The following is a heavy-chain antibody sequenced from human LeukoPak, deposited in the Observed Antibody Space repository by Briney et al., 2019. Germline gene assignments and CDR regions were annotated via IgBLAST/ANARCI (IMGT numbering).Heavy chain of an antibody. Sequence: SETLSLTCTVSCGSISKYYWSWIRQPPGKGLEWIGYIYYSGSTNYNPSLKSRVTISVDASTNQFSLRLSSVPAADTAVYYCARGGDIVVVSAAIDYYYYYYMDVWGKGTTVTVSS. V-gene: IGHV4-59*01. CDR3: ARGGDIVVVSAAIDYYYYYYMDV. CDR1: CGSISKYY. D-gene: IGHD2-2*01. J-gene: IGHJ6*03. CDR2: IYYSGST.